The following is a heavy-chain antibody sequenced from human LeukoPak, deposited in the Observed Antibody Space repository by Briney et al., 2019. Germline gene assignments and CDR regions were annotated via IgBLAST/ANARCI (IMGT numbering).Heavy chain of an antibody. V-gene: IGHV4-30-2*01. CDR2: IYHSGST. D-gene: IGHD6-13*01. J-gene: IGHJ4*02. Sequence: SETLSLTCAVSGXXXXXGXXXXXXXXXXXXXXXEWIGYIYHSGSTYYNPSLKSRVTISVDTSKNQFSLKLSSVTAADTAVYYCARESIAAALGYWGQGTLVTVSS. CDR1: GXXXXXGXXX. CDR3: ARESIAAALGY.